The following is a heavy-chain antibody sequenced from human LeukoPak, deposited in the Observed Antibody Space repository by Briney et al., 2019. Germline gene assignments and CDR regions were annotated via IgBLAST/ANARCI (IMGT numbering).Heavy chain of an antibody. Sequence: PGGSLRLSCAASGFSVSGNYMSWVRQAPGKGLEWVSLIYSATDTYYADSVKGRFSISRNNSKNTLYLQMNSLRAEDTAVYYCAREPQGGWFDPCGQGTLVIVSS. CDR2: IYSATDT. CDR1: GFSVSGNY. J-gene: IGHJ5*02. D-gene: IGHD3-16*01. V-gene: IGHV3-53*01. CDR3: AREPQGGWFDP.